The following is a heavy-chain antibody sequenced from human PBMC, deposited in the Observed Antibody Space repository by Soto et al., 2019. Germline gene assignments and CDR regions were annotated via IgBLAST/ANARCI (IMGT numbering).Heavy chain of an antibody. CDR2: FDPEDGEI. D-gene: IGHD3-10*01. Sequence: ASVKVSCKVSGYSLNELSIHWVRQAPGKGLEWMGGFDPEDGEIVYAQKFQGRVTMTEDTSTDTANMDLSSLRSEDTAVYYCATGGPAGDFDNWGQGTLVTVYS. CDR3: ATGGPAGDFDN. CDR1: GYSLNELS. V-gene: IGHV1-24*01. J-gene: IGHJ4*02.